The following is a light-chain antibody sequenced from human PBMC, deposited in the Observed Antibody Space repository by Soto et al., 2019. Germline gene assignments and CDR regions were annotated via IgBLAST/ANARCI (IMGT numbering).Light chain of an antibody. CDR3: QQYETYPLT. CDR1: QSIITW. J-gene: IGKJ4*01. CDR2: DAS. V-gene: IGKV1-5*01. Sequence: DIQMTQSPSALSASVGDRVTITCRASQSIITWLAWYQQKPGRAPNVLIYDASSFESGVPSRFSGSGSGTEFTLTISSLQPDDFATYYCQQYETYPLTFGGGTKADIK.